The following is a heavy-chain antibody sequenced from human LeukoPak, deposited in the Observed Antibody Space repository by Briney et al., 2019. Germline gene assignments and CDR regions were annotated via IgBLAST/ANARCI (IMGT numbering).Heavy chain of an antibody. D-gene: IGHD6-13*01. CDR3: AKDAKAAAEPDSPPYYFDY. CDR1: GFTFSGYA. J-gene: IGHJ4*02. Sequence: GGSLRLSCAASGFTFSGYAMSWVRQAPGKGLEWVSAISGSGGSTYYADSVKGRFTISRDNTKNTLYLQINSLRAEDTAVYYCAKDAKAAAEPDSPPYYFDYWGQGTLVSVSS. V-gene: IGHV3-23*01. CDR2: ISGSGGST.